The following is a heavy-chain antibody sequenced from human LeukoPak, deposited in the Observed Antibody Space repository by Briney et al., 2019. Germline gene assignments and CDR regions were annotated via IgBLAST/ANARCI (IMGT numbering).Heavy chain of an antibody. CDR3: ARTGRVKGEYSSSSFFRY. D-gene: IGHD6-6*01. J-gene: IGHJ4*02. CDR1: GGSISSGGYY. Sequence: SQTLSLTCTVSGGSISSGGYYWSWIRQPPGKGLEWIGEINHSGSTNYNPSLKSRVTISVDTSKNQFSLKLSSVTAADTAVYYCARTGRVKGEYSSSSFFRYWGQGTLVTVSS. CDR2: INHSGST. V-gene: IGHV4-30-2*01.